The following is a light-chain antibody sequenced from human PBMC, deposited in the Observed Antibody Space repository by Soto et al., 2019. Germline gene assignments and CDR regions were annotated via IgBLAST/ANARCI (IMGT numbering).Light chain of an antibody. CDR2: GVS. Sequence: EIVMTQSPATLSVSPGERATLSCRASQSVNNNLAWYQQKPGQAPRLLIYGVSARATGIPARFSGSGSGTEFTLTIRSLQSEDFAVYYCQQYNNWPLTFGGGTKVEIK. CDR3: QQYNNWPLT. CDR1: QSVNNN. V-gene: IGKV3-15*01. J-gene: IGKJ4*01.